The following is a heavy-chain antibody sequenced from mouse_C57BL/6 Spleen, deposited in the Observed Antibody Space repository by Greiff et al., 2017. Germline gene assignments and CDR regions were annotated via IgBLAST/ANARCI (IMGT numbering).Heavy chain of an antibody. CDR2: IDPSDSYT. V-gene: IGHV1-50*01. CDR3: ARTGSDYLDD. Sequence: VQLQQPGAELVKPGASVKLSCKASGSTFTSYWMQWVKQRPGQGLEWIGEIDPSDSYTNYNQKFKGKATLTVDTSSSTAYMQLSSLKSEDSAVNYWARTGSDYLDDWGQGTTLTVSS. CDR1: GSTFTSYW. D-gene: IGHD4-1*01. J-gene: IGHJ2*01.